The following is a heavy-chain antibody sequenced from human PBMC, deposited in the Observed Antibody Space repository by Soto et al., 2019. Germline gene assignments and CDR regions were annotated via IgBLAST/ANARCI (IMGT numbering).Heavy chain of an antibody. V-gene: IGHV3-23*01. J-gene: IGHJ6*02. CDR2: ISGSGGTT. CDR1: GFTFSTYD. CDR3: ANPPLPEATYNGVDV. Sequence: EVQVLESGGGLVQPGGSLRLSCAASGFTFSTYDMTWVRQAPGKGLEWVSGISGSGGTTYYADSVKGRFTISRDNSKNTLYLQMNSLTAEDTAVYYCANPPLPEATYNGVDVWGQGTTVTVSS.